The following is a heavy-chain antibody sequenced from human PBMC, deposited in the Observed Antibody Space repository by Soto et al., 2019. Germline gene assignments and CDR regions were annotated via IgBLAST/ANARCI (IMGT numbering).Heavy chain of an antibody. CDR3: ARAESYYYDSSGYYSNTFDY. D-gene: IGHD3-22*01. V-gene: IGHV4-31*03. CDR1: GGSISSGGYY. Sequence: SETLSLTCTVSGGSISSGGYYWSWIRQHPGKGLEWIGYIYYSGSTYYNPSLKSRVTISVDTSKNQFSLKLSSVTAADTAVYYCARAESYYYDSSGYYSNTFDYWGQGTLVTVSS. J-gene: IGHJ4*02. CDR2: IYYSGST.